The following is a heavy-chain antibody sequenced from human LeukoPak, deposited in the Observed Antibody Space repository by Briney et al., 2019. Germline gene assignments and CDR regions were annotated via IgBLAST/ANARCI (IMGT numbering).Heavy chain of an antibody. CDR3: ARNKGSSSWYLIDY. D-gene: IGHD6-13*01. J-gene: IGHJ4*02. CDR1: DYTFTNYG. CDR2: ISTYSGNT. Sequence: VASVKVSCKASDYTFTNYGITWVRQAPGQGLEWMGWISTYSGNTNYAQNLQDRVTMTTDTSTSTAYMELRSLRSDDTAVYYCARNKGSSSWYLIDYWGQGTLVTVSS. V-gene: IGHV1-18*01.